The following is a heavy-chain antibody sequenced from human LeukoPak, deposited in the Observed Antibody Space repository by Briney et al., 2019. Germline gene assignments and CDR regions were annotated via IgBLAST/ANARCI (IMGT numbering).Heavy chain of an antibody. V-gene: IGHV3-30*02. CDR1: GFTFSSYG. Sequence: GGSLRLSCAASGFTFSSYGMHWVRQAPGKGLEWVAFIRYDGSNKYYADSVKGRFTISRDNSKNTLYLQMNSLRAEDTAVYYCAKDLTSANYYYYYIDVWGKGTTVTVSS. J-gene: IGHJ6*03. CDR2: IRYDGSNK. CDR3: AKDLTSANYYYYYIDV. D-gene: IGHD4/OR15-4a*01.